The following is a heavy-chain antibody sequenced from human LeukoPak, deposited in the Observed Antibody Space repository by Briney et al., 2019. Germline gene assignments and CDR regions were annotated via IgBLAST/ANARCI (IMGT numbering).Heavy chain of an antibody. CDR3: AKWAVRGVIPRYYYYGMDV. CDR1: GFTFSSYA. V-gene: IGHV3-23*01. CDR2: ISGSGGST. D-gene: IGHD3-10*01. J-gene: IGHJ6*02. Sequence: PGGSLRLSCAASGFTFSSYAMSWVRQAPGKGLEWVSAISGSGGSTYYADSVKGRFTISRDNSKNTLYLQMNSLRAEDTAVYYCAKWAVRGVIPRYYYYGMDVWGQGTTVTVSS.